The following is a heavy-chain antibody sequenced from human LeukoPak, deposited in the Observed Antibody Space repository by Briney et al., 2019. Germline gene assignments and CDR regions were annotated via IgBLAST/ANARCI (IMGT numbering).Heavy chain of an antibody. V-gene: IGHV1-18*04. D-gene: IGHD2-2*01. CDR1: GYTFTTNG. Sequence: ASVKVSCKASGYTFTTNGVSWVRQAPGQGLEWLAWISPYDGDTNYTPDLQGRVTLSTDTSTSTAYMELTSLRSDDTAVYYCARLRGGIYSSRDAFDIGGQGTMVTVS. CDR2: ISPYDGDT. J-gene: IGHJ3*02. CDR3: ARLRGGIYSSRDAFDI.